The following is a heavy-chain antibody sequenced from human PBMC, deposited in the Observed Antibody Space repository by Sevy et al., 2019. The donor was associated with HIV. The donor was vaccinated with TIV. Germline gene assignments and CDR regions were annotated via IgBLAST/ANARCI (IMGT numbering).Heavy chain of an antibody. CDR1: GYTFTTYG. D-gene: IGHD3-16*02. V-gene: IGHV1-18*01. Sequence: ASVKVSCKASGYTFTTYGITWVRQAPGQGLEWMGWISAYNGNTNYTRKLQGRVTLTTDTSTSTAYMVLRSLRSDDTTVYYCAGGGDYCGSSRYYRGRVFDIWGQGTMVTVSS. CDR3: AGGGDYCGSSRYYRGRVFDI. J-gene: IGHJ3*02. CDR2: ISAYNGNT.